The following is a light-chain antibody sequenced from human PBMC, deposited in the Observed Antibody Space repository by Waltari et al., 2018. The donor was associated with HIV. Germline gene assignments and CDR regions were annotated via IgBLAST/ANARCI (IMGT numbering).Light chain of an antibody. CDR3: CSYAGSSTYV. CDR2: EVS. V-gene: IGLV2-23*02. J-gene: IGLJ1*01. Sequence: QSALTQPASVSGSPGQSITISSTGTSSDVGSYNLVSWYQQHPGKAPKLMIYEVSKRPSVVSNRFSRSKSGMTASLTISGLQAEDESDYYCCSYAGSSTYVFGTGSKVTVL. CDR1: SSDVGSYNL.